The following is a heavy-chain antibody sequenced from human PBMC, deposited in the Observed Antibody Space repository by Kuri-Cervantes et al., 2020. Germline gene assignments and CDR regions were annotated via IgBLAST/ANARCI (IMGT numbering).Heavy chain of an antibody. CDR2: INPNSGGT. V-gene: IGHV1-2*02. D-gene: IGHD6-19*01. CDR3: ARPALIAVAGTVGRGGRGIGYYFDY. J-gene: IGHJ4*02. CDR1: GYTFTGYY. Sequence: ASVKVSCKASGYTFTGYYMHWVPQAPGQGLEWMGWINPNSGGTNYAQKFQGRVTMTRDTSISTAYMELSSLRSEDTAVYYCARPALIAVAGTVGRGGRGIGYYFDYWGQGTLVTVSS.